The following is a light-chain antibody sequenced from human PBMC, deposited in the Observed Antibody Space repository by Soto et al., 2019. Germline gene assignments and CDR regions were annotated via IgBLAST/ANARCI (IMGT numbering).Light chain of an antibody. CDR3: QQRSNWPYT. V-gene: IGKV3-11*01. CDR2: DAS. Sequence: EIVLTQSPATLSLSPGERATLSCRASQSVSSYLAWYQQKPGQAPRLLIHDASNRATGIPARFSGSGSGTDFTLTISSLEPEDFAVYYCQQRSNWPYTFGQGTKVDIK. CDR1: QSVSSY. J-gene: IGKJ2*01.